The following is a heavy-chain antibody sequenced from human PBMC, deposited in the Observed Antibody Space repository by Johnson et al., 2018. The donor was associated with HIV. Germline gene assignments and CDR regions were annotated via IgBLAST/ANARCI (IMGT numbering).Heavy chain of an antibody. J-gene: IGHJ3*02. D-gene: IGHD3-10*01. CDR1: GFTVSSNY. CDR2: ISGSGGST. V-gene: IGHV3-66*01. CDR3: ARAGKWSGDAFDI. Sequence: VQLVESGGGVVQPGGSLRLSCAASGFTVSSNYMSWVRQAPGKGLEWVSVISGSGGSTYYADSVKGRFTISRDNSKNTLYLQMNSLRAGDTAVYYCARAGKWSGDAFDIWGQGTTVTVSS.